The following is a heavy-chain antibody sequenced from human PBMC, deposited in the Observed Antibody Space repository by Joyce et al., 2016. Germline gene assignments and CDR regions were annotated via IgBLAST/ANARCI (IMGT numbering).Heavy chain of an antibody. CDR3: ARVGRIRGPHFSFDS. D-gene: IGHD3-10*01. Sequence: QVQLQESGPRLVKPSQTLSLICTVSGVSISSADSYWSWIRQHPGEGLEWLGYLYHGGSTSYNPSLRSRVTISVDTSKKHFSLNLTSLTAADTAVYYCARVGRIRGPHFSFDSWGQGTLVTVSS. V-gene: IGHV4-31*03. CDR2: LYHGGST. J-gene: IGHJ4*02. CDR1: GVSISSADSY.